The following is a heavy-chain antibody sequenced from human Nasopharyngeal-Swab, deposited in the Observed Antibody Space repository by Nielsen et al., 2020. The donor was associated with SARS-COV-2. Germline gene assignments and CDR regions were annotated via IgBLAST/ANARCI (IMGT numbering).Heavy chain of an antibody. CDR3: VGSSWYGDYYYYYGMDV. CDR2: IYYSGST. V-gene: IGHV4-39*07. CDR1: GGSISSSSYY. D-gene: IGHD6-13*01. J-gene: IGHJ6*02. Sequence: GSLRLSCTVSGGSISSSSYYWGWIRQPPGKGLEWIGSIYYSGSTYYNPSLKSRVTISVDTSKNRFSLKLSSVTAADTAVYYCVGSSWYGDYYYYYGMDVWGQGTTVTVSS.